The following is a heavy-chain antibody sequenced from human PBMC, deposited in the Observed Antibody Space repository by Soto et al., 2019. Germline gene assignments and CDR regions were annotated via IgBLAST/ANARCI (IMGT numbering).Heavy chain of an antibody. CDR2: ISAYNGNT. CDR1: GYTFTSYG. V-gene: IGHV1-18*01. J-gene: IGHJ4*02. D-gene: IGHD6-19*01. Sequence: ASVKVSCKASGYTFTSYGISWVRQAPGQGLEWMGWISAYNGNTNYAQKLQGRVTMTTDTSTSTAYMELRSLRSDDTAVYYCAREGPVTVAPTRPSDYWGQGPLVTLAS. CDR3: AREGPVTVAPTRPSDY.